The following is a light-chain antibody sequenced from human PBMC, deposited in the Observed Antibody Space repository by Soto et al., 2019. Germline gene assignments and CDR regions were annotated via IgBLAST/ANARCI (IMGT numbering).Light chain of an antibody. Sequence: QSALTQPPSASGSPGQSVTISCTGTSSDVGAYNYVSWYQQHQGKAPKLMIYEVSKRPSGVPDRFSGSKSGNTASLTVSGLQAEDEADYYCSSPAGSNNYVFGTGTKLTVL. CDR2: EVS. J-gene: IGLJ1*01. V-gene: IGLV2-8*01. CDR3: SSPAGSNNYV. CDR1: SSDVGAYNY.